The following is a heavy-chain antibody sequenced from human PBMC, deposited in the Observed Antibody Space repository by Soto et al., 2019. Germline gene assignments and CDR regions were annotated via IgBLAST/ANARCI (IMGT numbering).Heavy chain of an antibody. CDR2: INPNSGGT. J-gene: IGHJ6*03. V-gene: IGHV1-2*04. D-gene: IGHD2-15*01. Sequence: ASVKVSCKASGYTFTGYYMHWVRQAPGQGLEWMGWINPNSGGTNYAQKFQGWVTMTRDTSISTAYMELSRLRSDDTAVYYCARGGGVAATPELVLLQTPYYMDVWGKGTTVTVSS. CDR1: GYTFTGYY. CDR3: ARGGGVAATPELVLLQTPYYMDV.